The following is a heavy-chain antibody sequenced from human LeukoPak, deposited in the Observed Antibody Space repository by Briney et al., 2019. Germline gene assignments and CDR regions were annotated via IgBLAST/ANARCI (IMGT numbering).Heavy chain of an antibody. V-gene: IGHV3-30*03. Sequence: GGPLSLSCAAFGLPFISYGMPWFGRAPGRGLKWVAVISYDGSNKYYADSVKGRSTISRDNSKNTLYLQMNSLRVEDTAIYYCARGDAYNPYDSWGQGTLVTVSS. J-gene: IGHJ4*02. CDR3: ARGDAYNPYDS. CDR2: ISYDGSNK. CDR1: GLPFISYG. D-gene: IGHD3-16*01.